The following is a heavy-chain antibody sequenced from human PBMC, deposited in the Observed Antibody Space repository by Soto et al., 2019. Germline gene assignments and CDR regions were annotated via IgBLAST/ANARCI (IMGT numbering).Heavy chain of an antibody. CDR2: MNPNSGNT. Sequence: ASVKVSCKASGYTFTSYDINWVRQATGQGLEWMGWMNPNSGNTGYAQKFQGRVTMTRNTSISTAYMELSSLRSEDTAVYYCARFKDIVVVPAAYSYAFDIWGQGTMVTVSS. V-gene: IGHV1-8*01. J-gene: IGHJ3*02. D-gene: IGHD2-2*01. CDR1: GYTFTSYD. CDR3: ARFKDIVVVPAAYSYAFDI.